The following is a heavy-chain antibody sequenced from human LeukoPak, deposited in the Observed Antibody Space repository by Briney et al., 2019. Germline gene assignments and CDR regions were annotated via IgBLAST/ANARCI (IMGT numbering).Heavy chain of an antibody. D-gene: IGHD2-2*01. V-gene: IGHV3-23*01. Sequence: AGGSLRLSYAASGFTFSSYAMSWVRQAPGKGLEWVSAISGSGGSTYYADSVKGRFTISRDNSKNTLYLQMNSLRAEDTAVYYCAKEGQYQLLYFDYWGQGTLVTVSS. CDR2: ISGSGGST. J-gene: IGHJ4*02. CDR1: GFTFSSYA. CDR3: AKEGQYQLLYFDY.